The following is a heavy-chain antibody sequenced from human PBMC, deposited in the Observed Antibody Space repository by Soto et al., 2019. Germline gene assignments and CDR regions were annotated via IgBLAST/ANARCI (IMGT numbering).Heavy chain of an antibody. CDR2: IIPILGIA. CDR3: ARARGSGYDLLHPKYYYYGMDV. Sequence: MVSFKASVATLRSYAFIVVRQAPVQRLWWVGWIIPILGIANYAQKFQGRVTITADKSTSTAYMELSSLRSEDTAVYYCARARGSGYDLLHPKYYYYGMDVWGQGTTVTVSS. V-gene: IGHV1-69*04. J-gene: IGHJ6*02. CDR1: VATLRSYA. D-gene: IGHD5-12*01.